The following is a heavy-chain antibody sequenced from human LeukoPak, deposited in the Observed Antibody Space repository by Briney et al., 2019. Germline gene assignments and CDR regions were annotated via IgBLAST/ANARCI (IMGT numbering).Heavy chain of an antibody. CDR2: IYTSGST. V-gene: IGHV4-61*02. CDR3: ARGGWDAFDI. J-gene: IGHJ3*02. Sequence: TSETLSLTCTVSGGSISSGSYYWSWIRQPAGKGLEWIGRIYTSGSTNYNPSLKSQVTISVDTSKNQFSLKLSSVTAADTAVYYCARGGWDAFDIWGQGTMVTVSS. CDR1: GGSISSGSYY.